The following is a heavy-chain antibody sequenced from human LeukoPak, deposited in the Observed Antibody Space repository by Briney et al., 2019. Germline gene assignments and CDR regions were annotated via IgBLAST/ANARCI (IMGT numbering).Heavy chain of an antibody. CDR1: GASVSSIGYS. D-gene: IGHD3-22*01. V-gene: IGHV4-30-2*01. CDR3: ARNSYYDNSGEGAFDT. J-gene: IGHJ3*02. CDR2: IYQSGSA. Sequence: NPSQTLSLTCGVSGASVSSIGYSWSWIRQPPGRGLEWIGYIYQSGSASYNPSLQSRVTISIDKSKNQFSLNLNSVTAADTAVYYCARNSYYDNSGEGAFDTWGQGTMVTVSS.